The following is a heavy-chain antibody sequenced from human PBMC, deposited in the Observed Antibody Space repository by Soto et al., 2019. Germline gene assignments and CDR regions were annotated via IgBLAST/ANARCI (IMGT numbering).Heavy chain of an antibody. V-gene: IGHV4-39*01. D-gene: IGHD1-1*01. J-gene: IGHJ4*02. Sequence: PSETLSLTCTVSADSSTISNSYWGWLRQPPGKGLQWIGSSSYNGGTFYNPSLKGRVAISVDTSKKQSSLQVTSVTAADTAVYYCARHRIEVVWRGFHFWGQGISVTVYS. CDR1: ADSSTISNSY. CDR2: SSYNGGT. CDR3: ARHRIEVVWRGFHF.